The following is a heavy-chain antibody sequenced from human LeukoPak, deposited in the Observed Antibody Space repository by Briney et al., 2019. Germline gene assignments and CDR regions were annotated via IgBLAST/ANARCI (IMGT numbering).Heavy chain of an antibody. CDR1: GGSFSGYY. D-gene: IGHD6-19*01. J-gene: IGHJ4*02. V-gene: IGHV4-34*01. CDR3: ARHLAVAGDFDY. Sequence: SETLSLTCAVYGGSFSGYYWSWIRQPPGKGLEWIGSIYYSGSTYYNPSLKSRVTISVDTSKNQFSLKLSSVTAADTAVYYCARHLAVAGDFDYWGQGTLVTVSS. CDR2: IYYSGST.